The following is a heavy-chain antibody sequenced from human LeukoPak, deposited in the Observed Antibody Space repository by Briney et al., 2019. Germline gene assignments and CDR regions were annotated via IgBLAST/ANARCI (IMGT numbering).Heavy chain of an antibody. J-gene: IGHJ4*02. V-gene: IGHV4-61*10. CDR1: GGSISSGSYY. Sequence: SETLSLTCTVSGGSISSGSYYWSWIRQPAGKGLEWIGYIYYSGSTNYNPSLKSRVTISVDTSKNQFSLKLSSVTAADTAVYYCARMDYYDSGDYWGQGTLVTVSS. D-gene: IGHD3-22*01. CDR3: ARMDYYDSGDY. CDR2: IYYSGST.